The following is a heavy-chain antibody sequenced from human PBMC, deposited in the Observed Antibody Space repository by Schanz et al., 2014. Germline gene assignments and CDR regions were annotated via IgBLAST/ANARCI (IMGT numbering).Heavy chain of an antibody. Sequence: VQLVDSGGGLVKPGGSLRLSCTASGFSFGTYAMSWVRQAPGKGLEWVSALSEGGGGTHYADSVRGRFTISSDSSKNTLYLQMSSLRADDTAVYYCAKAADWPVTRFDPWGQGTLVTVSS. CDR3: AKAADWPVTRFDP. D-gene: IGHD3-9*01. J-gene: IGHJ5*02. CDR1: GFSFGTYA. V-gene: IGHV3-23*04. CDR2: LSEGGGGT.